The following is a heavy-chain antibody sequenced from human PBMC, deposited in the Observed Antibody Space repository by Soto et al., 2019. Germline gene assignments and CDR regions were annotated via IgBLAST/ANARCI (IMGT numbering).Heavy chain of an antibody. CDR1: GFTISSYA. CDR2: ISGSGGST. CDR3: AKDLSTIFGVATYFDY. Sequence: GGSLRLSCAASGFTISSYAMSWVRQAPGRGLEWVSAISGSGGSTYYADSVKGRFTISRDNSKNTLYLQMNSLRAEDTAVYYCAKDLSTIFGVATYFDYWGQGTLVTVSS. D-gene: IGHD3-3*01. V-gene: IGHV3-23*01. J-gene: IGHJ4*02.